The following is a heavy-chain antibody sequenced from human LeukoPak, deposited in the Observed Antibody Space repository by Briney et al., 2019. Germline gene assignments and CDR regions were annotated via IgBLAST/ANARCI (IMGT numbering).Heavy chain of an antibody. J-gene: IGHJ3*02. Sequence: GGSLRLSCAASGFTFSSYSMNWVRQAPGKGLEWVSYISSSSSTIYYADSVKGRFTISRDNAKNSLYLQMNSLRAEDTAVYYCASFYDFWSGYSDAFDIWGQGTMVTVSS. D-gene: IGHD3-3*01. CDR3: ASFYDFWSGYSDAFDI. V-gene: IGHV3-48*01. CDR2: ISSSSSTI. CDR1: GFTFSSYS.